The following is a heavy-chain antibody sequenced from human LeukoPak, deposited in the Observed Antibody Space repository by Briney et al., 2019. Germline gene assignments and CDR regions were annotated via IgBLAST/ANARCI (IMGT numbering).Heavy chain of an antibody. D-gene: IGHD2-2*01. J-gene: IGHJ6*02. CDR3: ARVRSCTSCNDYYYYYGMDV. CDR1: GGSIRSSNW. V-gene: IGHV4-4*02. Sequence: SETLSLTCAVSGGSIRSSNWWSWVRQPPGKGLEWIGETYHSESTKYNPSLKSRVTISVDKSKNQFSLKLSSVTAADTAVYYCARVRSCTSCNDYYYYYGMDVWGQGTTVTVSS. CDR2: TYHSEST.